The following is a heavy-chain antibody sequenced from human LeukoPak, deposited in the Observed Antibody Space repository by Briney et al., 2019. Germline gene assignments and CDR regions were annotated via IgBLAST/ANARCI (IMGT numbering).Heavy chain of an antibody. J-gene: IGHJ4*02. CDR2: IDISGGST. V-gene: IGHV3-23*01. CDR1: GFAFSSHA. D-gene: IGHD4/OR15-4a*01. CDR3: ANEVRPNDY. Sequence: GGSLRLSCAASGFAFSSHAMCWVRQAPGKGLEWVSSIDISGGSTYYADSAEGRLTISRDNSKNTLYLQMNGLRVEDTALYYCANEVRPNDYWGQGTLVTVSS.